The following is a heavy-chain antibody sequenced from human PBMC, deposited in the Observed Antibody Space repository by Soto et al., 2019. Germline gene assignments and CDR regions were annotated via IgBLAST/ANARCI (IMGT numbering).Heavy chain of an antibody. D-gene: IGHD5-18*01. V-gene: IGHV1-69*13. J-gene: IGHJ6*02. Sequence: SVKVSCKASGGTFSSYAISWVRQAPGQGLEWMGGIIPIFGTANYAQKFQGRVTITADESTSAAYMELSSLRSEDTAVYYCARASREVLDTAMVLHYYYYGMDVWGQGTTVTVSS. CDR1: GGTFSSYA. CDR2: IIPIFGTA. CDR3: ARASREVLDTAMVLHYYYYGMDV.